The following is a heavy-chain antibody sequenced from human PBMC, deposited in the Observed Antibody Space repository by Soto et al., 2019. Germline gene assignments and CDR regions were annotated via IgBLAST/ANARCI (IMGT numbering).Heavy chain of an antibody. Sequence: PSETLSLTCTVSGGSISSGDYYWSWIRQPPGKGLEWIGYIYYSGSTYYNPSLKSRVTISVDTSKNQFSLKLSSVTAADTAVYYCARAGLPGARRTGTNFAFDYYYYGMDVWGQGTTVTVSS. V-gene: IGHV4-30-4*01. CDR2: IYYSGST. J-gene: IGHJ6*02. CDR1: GGSISSGDYY. D-gene: IGHD7-27*01. CDR3: ARAGLPGARRTGTNFAFDYYYYGMDV.